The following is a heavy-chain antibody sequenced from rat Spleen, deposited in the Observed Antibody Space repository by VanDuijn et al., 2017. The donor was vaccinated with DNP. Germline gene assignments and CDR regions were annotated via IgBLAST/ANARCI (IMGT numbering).Heavy chain of an antibody. V-gene: IGHV5-7*01. Sequence: EVQLVESGGGLVQPGGSLKLSCAASGFSFSDYDMAWVRQTPKEGLEWVSTITYVGSITYYRDSVKGRFTISRDNAKSTLYLQMDSLRSEDTATYYCTTVVMTGSLDYWGQGVMVTVSS. CDR3: TTVVMTGSLDY. J-gene: IGHJ2*01. CDR1: GFSFSDYD. CDR2: ITYVGSIT. D-gene: IGHD5-1*01.